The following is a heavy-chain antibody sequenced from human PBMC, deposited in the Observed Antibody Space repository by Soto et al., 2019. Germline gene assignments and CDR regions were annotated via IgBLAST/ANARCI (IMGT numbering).Heavy chain of an antibody. D-gene: IGHD5-18*01. CDR1: GDSVSSNSAA. CDR2: TYYRSKWHN. V-gene: IGHV6-1*01. J-gene: IGHJ4*02. Sequence: SQTLSLTCAISGDSVSSNSAAWNWIRQSPSRGLEWLGRTYYRSKWHNSYAISVKSRITISPDTSKNQFSLQLNSVTPEDTAVYYCAREEEYTLGGGTKDSWGQGTLVTGSS. CDR3: AREEEYTLGGGTKDS.